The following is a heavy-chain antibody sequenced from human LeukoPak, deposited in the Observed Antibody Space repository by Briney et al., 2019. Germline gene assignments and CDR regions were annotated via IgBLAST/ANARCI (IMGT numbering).Heavy chain of an antibody. CDR3: ARETSQKGAHYMDV. D-gene: IGHD3-16*01. Sequence: RASETLSLTCTVSSGSISTSNYYWGWVRQPPGKALEWIGNIFYSGSTNYNPSLKSRVTISVDTSKNQFSLKLSSVTAADTAVYYCARETSQKGAHYMDVWGKGTTVTISS. V-gene: IGHV4-39*07. CDR2: IFYSGST. J-gene: IGHJ6*03. CDR1: SGSISTSNYY.